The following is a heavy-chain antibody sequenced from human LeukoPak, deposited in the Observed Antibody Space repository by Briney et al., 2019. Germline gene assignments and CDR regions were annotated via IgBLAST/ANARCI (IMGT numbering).Heavy chain of an antibody. V-gene: IGHV3-21*01. J-gene: IGHJ4*02. D-gene: IGHD3-3*01. CDR3: AKDRRYDFWSGYQPLSY. CDR2: ISSSSSYI. Sequence: GGSLRLSCAASGFTFSSYSMNWVRQAPGKGLEWVSSISSSSSYIYYADSVKGRFTISRDNAKNSLYLQMNSLRAEDTAVYYCAKDRRYDFWSGYQPLSYWGQGTLVTVSS. CDR1: GFTFSSYS.